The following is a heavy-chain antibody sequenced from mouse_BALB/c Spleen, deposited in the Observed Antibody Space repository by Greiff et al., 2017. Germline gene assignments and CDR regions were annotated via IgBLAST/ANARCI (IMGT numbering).Heavy chain of an antibody. Sequence: VQLQQSGGGLVQPGGSRKLSCAASGFTFSSFGMHWVRQAPEKGLEWVAYISSGSSTIYYADTVKGRFTISRDNPKNTLFLQMTSLRSEDTAMYYCARLGYAGSYYFDYWGQGTTLTVSS. J-gene: IGHJ2*01. V-gene: IGHV5-17*02. D-gene: IGHD2-2*01. CDR1: GFTFSSFG. CDR2: ISSGSSTI. CDR3: ARLGYAGSYYFDY.